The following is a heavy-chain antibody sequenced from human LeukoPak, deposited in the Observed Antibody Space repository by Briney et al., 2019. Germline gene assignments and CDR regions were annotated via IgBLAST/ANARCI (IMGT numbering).Heavy chain of an antibody. Sequence: ASVKVSCKASGYTFTSYDINWVRQATGQGLEWMGWMNPNSGNTGYAQKFQGRVTMTRDTSISTAYMELSRLRSDDTAVYYCARGRRGAFDIWGQGTMVTVSS. D-gene: IGHD3-10*01. CDR3: ARGRRGAFDI. CDR2: MNPNSGNT. V-gene: IGHV1-8*01. J-gene: IGHJ3*02. CDR1: GYTFTSYD.